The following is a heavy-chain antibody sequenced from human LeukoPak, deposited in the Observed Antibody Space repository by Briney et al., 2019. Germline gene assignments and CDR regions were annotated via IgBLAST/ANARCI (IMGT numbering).Heavy chain of an antibody. CDR2: INPNSGGT. J-gene: IGHJ4*02. V-gene: IGHV1-2*02. CDR3: ARGEEKAYYYESSGYLGDY. D-gene: IGHD3-22*01. Sequence: GASVKVSCKASGYRFTAFYIHWVRQAPGQGLEWMGWINPNSGGTKYAQKFQDRVTMTRDTSIITAYMELSRLTSDDTAVYYCARGEEKAYYYESSGYLGDYWGQGTLVTVSS. CDR1: GYRFTAFY.